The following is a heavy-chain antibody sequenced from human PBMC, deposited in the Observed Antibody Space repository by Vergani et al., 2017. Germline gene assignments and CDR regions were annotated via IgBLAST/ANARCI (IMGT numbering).Heavy chain of an antibody. CDR1: GYNFTAYY. Sequence: QVQLVQSGAEVGKPGASVKISCKASGYNFTAYYIHWVRQAPEQGLEWVGVISPDGFSTFYAQKFQGRVTITRETSTSTVYVEVTSLRSDDTAVYYCAREPPLTGFFDYGGQGTLVTVSS. D-gene: IGHD3-9*01. J-gene: IGHJ4*02. CDR3: AREPPLTGFFDY. V-gene: IGHV1-46*03. CDR2: ISPDGFST.